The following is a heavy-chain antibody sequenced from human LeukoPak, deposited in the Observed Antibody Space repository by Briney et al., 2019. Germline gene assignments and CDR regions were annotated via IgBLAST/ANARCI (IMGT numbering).Heavy chain of an antibody. D-gene: IGHD4-11*01. V-gene: IGHV3-48*03. CDR1: GFTFSNYE. CDR3: ASVPHLGDSNAQSHHWHNHCMDV. CDR2: LSSSGSTK. Sequence: GGSLRLYCAASGFTFSNYEMNWVRHAPGKGLEWVSYLSSSGSTKYYADSVKVRFTISRANAKNSLYLQMNSLRAEDTAVYYCASVPHLGDSNAQSHHWHNHCMDVWGKGTTVTVSS. J-gene: IGHJ6*03.